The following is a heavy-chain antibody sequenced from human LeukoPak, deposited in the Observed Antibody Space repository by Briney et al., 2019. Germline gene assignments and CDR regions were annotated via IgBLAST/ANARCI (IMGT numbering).Heavy chain of an antibody. V-gene: IGHV3-48*03. Sequence: GGSLRLSCAASGFTFSSYEMNWVRQAPGKGLEWVSYISSGGSSISYADSVKGRFTIARDNAKNSLYLQMSSLRAEDTAVYYSARGAGIVLVVTVTYCDLWGPGTLVTVSS. J-gene: IGHJ4*02. D-gene: IGHD2-15*01. CDR1: GFTFSSYE. CDR2: ISSGGSSI. CDR3: ARGAGIVLVVTVTYCDL.